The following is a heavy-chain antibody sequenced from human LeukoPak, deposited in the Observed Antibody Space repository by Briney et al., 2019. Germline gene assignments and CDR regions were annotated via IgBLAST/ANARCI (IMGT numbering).Heavy chain of an antibody. V-gene: IGHV3-7*01. D-gene: IGHD6-19*01. J-gene: IGHJ4*02. CDR3: ARTTLLSSGWYGDYYFDY. CDR2: IKQDGSEK. Sequence: GGSLRLSCAASGFTFSSYEMNWVRQAPGKGLEWVANIKQDGSEKYYVDSVKGRFTISRDNAKNSLYLQMNSLRAEDTAVCYCARTTLLSSGWYGDYYFDYWGQGTLVTVSS. CDR1: GFTFSSYE.